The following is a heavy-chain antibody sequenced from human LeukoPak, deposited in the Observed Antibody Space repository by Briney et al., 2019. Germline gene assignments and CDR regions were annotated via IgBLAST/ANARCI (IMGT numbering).Heavy chain of an antibody. Sequence: SETLSLTCTVSGGSVSSYYWSWIRQPPGKGLEWIGYIYYSGSTNYNPSLKSRVTISVDTSKNQFSLKLSSVTAADTAVYYCARLPYYYDSSGYYWNDAFDIWGQGTMVTVSS. CDR1: GGSVSSYY. CDR3: ARLPYYYDSSGYYWNDAFDI. D-gene: IGHD3-22*01. CDR2: IYYSGST. J-gene: IGHJ3*02. V-gene: IGHV4-59*08.